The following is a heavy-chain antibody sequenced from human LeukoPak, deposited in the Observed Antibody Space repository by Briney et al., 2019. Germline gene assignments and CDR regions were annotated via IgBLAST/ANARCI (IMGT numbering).Heavy chain of an antibody. CDR1: GFTFSSYW. CDR2: INSDGSST. J-gene: IGHJ4*02. CDR3: ARDEVDCSGGSCYGTTPLDY. Sequence: GGSLRISCAASGFTFSSYWMHWVRQAPGKGLVWVSRINSDGSSTSYADSVKGRFTISRDNAKNTLYLQMNSLRAEDTAVYYCARDEVDCSGGSCYGTTPLDYWGQGTLVTVSS. D-gene: IGHD2-15*01. V-gene: IGHV3-74*01.